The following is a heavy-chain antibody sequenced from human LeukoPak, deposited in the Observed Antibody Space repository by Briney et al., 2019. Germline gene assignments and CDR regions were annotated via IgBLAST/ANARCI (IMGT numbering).Heavy chain of an antibody. Sequence: SETLSLTCTVSGTSIHGYYWGWIRQPPGKGLEWIGNIYYTGSTDYNSSLKSRVTISVDTSKNQLSLKLSSVTAADTAVYYCARYDKSVGATYFDYWGQGTLVTVSS. V-gene: IGHV4-39*01. CDR3: ARYDKSVGATYFDY. CDR2: IYYTGST. D-gene: IGHD1-26*01. J-gene: IGHJ4*02. CDR1: GTSIHGYY.